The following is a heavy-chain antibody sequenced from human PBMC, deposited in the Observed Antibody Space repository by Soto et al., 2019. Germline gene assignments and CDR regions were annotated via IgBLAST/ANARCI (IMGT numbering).Heavy chain of an antibody. J-gene: IGHJ3*02. CDR2: IGAVGDA. Sequence: PGGSLRLSCVAAGFSFRPYDMHWLRQPTGKGLEWVAGIGAVGDASCSPSVAGRFVFSREDARNSLYLQKNHVSPRDSAVYYCARAFRHASGSSRPGPIDSFDIWGQGTPVTVAS. CDR3: ARAFRHASGSSRPGPIDSFDI. CDR1: GFSFRPYD. D-gene: IGHD3-10*01. V-gene: IGHV3-13*01.